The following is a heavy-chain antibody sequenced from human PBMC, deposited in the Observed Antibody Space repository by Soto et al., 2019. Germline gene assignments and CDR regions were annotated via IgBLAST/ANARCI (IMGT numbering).Heavy chain of an antibody. CDR1: GGTFSSYA. V-gene: IGHV1-69*01. Sequence: QVQLVQSGAEVKKPGSSVKVSCKASGGTFSSYAISWVRQAPGQGLEWMGGIIPISGTANYEQKFQGRVTITADESTSTAYMELSSVRAEDTDVYYCARGEDIVVVVAAYTYYYYGMDVWGQGTTVTVSS. CDR3: ARGEDIVVVVAAYTYYYYGMDV. J-gene: IGHJ6*02. CDR2: IIPISGTA. D-gene: IGHD2-15*01.